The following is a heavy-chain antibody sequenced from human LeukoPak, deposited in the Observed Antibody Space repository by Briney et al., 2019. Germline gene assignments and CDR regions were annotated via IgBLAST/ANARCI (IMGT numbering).Heavy chain of an antibody. D-gene: IGHD2-21*02. CDR1: GFTFSSYG. Sequence: GGSLRLSCAASGFTFSSYGTHWVRQAPGKGLEWVAVIWYDGSNKYYADSVKSRFTISRDNSKNTLYLQMNSLRAEDTAVYYCARTYCGGDCYRAYFDYWGQGTLVTVSS. CDR2: IWYDGSNK. CDR3: ARTYCGGDCYRAYFDY. J-gene: IGHJ4*02. V-gene: IGHV3-33*01.